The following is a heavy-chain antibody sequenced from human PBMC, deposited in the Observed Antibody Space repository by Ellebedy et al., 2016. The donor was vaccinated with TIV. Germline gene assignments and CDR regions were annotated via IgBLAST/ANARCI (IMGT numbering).Heavy chain of an antibody. D-gene: IGHD6-19*01. V-gene: IGHV1-69*13. CDR2: IIPIFGTA. CDR1: GGTFSSYA. Sequence: SVKVSXXASGGTFSSYAISWVRQAPGQGLEWMGGIIPIFGTANYAQKFQGRVTITADESTSTAYMELSSLRSEDTAVYYCARAMRGSGWLQAVNWFDPWGQGTLVTVSS. J-gene: IGHJ5*02. CDR3: ARAMRGSGWLQAVNWFDP.